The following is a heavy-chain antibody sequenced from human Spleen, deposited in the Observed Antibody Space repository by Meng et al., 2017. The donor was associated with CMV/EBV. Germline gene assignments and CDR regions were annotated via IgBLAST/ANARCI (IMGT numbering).Heavy chain of an antibody. CDR1: GGSVSSSSYY. D-gene: IGHD1-26*01. CDR2: IYHSGNT. V-gene: IGHV4-39*07. CDR3: ARAHYSQSCRFDP. J-gene: IGHJ5*02. Sequence: SETLSLTCTVSGGSVSSSSYYWNWIRQPPGKGLEWIGSIYHSGNTYYNPSLKSRGTLSVDTTKNQFSLKLTSVTAADTAVYYCARAHYSQSCRFDPWGQGTLVTVSS.